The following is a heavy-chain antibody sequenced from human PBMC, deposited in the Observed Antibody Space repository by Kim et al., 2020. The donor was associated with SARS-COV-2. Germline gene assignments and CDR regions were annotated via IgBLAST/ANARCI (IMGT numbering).Heavy chain of an antibody. Sequence: GGSLRLSCAASGFTFSSYAIHWVRQAPGKGLEWVAVISYDGSNKYYADSVKGRFTISRDNSKNTLYLQMNSLRAEDTAVYYCATDDCGGDCYPDYWGQGT. V-gene: IGHV3-30*04. J-gene: IGHJ4*02. CDR2: ISYDGSNK. D-gene: IGHD2-21*02. CDR1: GFTFSSYA. CDR3: ATDDCGGDCYPDY.